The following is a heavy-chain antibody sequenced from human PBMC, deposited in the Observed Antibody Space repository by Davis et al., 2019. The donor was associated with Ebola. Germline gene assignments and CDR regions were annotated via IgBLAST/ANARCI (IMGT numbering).Heavy chain of an antibody. CDR1: GGSLSGNY. CDR2: IYYSGST. D-gene: IGHD3-10*01. CDR3: ARSRVTMVRGNNWFDP. V-gene: IGHV4-59*08. J-gene: IGHJ5*02. Sequence: SQTLSLTCVVPGGSLSGNYWNWPRQPPGKGLEWLGYIYYSGSTNYNPSLKSRVTISVDTSKNQFSLKLSSVTAADTAVYYCARSRVTMVRGNNWFDPWGQGTLVTVSS.